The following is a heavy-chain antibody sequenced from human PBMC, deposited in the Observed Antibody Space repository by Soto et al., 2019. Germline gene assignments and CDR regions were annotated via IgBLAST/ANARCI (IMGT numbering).Heavy chain of an antibody. CDR3: AHTTSGYVGYDIKSYSEY. Sequence: QITLKESGPTLVKPTQTLTLTCTVSGFSLSTSGVGVGWIRQPPGKALEWLALIYWDDDKRYSPSLKSRLTITKDTSKDQVFLTMTNMDPVDTATYYCAHTTSGYVGYDIKSYSEYWGQGTLVTVSS. CDR2: IYWDDDK. J-gene: IGHJ4*02. D-gene: IGHD5-12*01. V-gene: IGHV2-5*02. CDR1: GFSLSTSGVG.